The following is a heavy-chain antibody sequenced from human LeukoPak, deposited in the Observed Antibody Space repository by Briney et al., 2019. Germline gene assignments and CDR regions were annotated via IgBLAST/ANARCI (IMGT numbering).Heavy chain of an antibody. D-gene: IGHD2-2*01. CDR1: AGPISSGDYY. J-gene: IGHJ6*02. Sequence: PSQTLSLTCTVSAGPISSGDYYWSWIRQPPGKGLEWIGYIYYSGSTYYNPSLKSRVTISVDTSKNQFSLKLSSVTAADTAVYYCARENIVVVPAAMYYYYGMDVWGQGTTVTVSS. V-gene: IGHV4-30-4*01. CDR3: ARENIVVVPAAMYYYYGMDV. CDR2: IYYSGST.